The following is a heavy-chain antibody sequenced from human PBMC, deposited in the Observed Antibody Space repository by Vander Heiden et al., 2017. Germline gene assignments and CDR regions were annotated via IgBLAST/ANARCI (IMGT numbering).Heavy chain of an antibody. CDR2: ISSSSSYI. CDR1: GFTFSSYS. D-gene: IGHD2-2*01. Sequence: EVQLVESGGGLVKPGGFLRLSCAASGFTFSSYSMNWVRQAPGKGLEWVSSISSSSSYIYYADSLKGRFTISRDNAKNSLYLQMNRLRAEDTAVYYCSRGGCSSTSCYQVDYWGRGTLVTVSS. CDR3: SRGGCSSTSCYQVDY. V-gene: IGHV3-21*01. J-gene: IGHJ4*02.